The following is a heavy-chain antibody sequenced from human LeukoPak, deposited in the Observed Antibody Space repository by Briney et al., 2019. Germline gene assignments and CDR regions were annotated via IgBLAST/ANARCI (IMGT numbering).Heavy chain of an antibody. D-gene: IGHD4-17*01. J-gene: IGHJ4*02. V-gene: IGHV3-66*01. CDR1: GFTVSSNY. Sequence: GGSLRLSCAASGFTVSSNYMSWVRQAPGKGLEWVSVIYSGGSTYYADSVKGRFTISRDDSKNTLYLQMNSLRAEDTAVYYCARVDYGDYGFDYWGQGTLVTVSS. CDR2: IYSGGST. CDR3: ARVDYGDYGFDY.